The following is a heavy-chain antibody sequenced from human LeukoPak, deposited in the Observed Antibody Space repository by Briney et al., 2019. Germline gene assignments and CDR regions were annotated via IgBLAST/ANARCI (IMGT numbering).Heavy chain of an antibody. CDR3: ASREGSSWCRVFDN. CDR2: ICGRGDNT. J-gene: IGHJ4*02. Sequence: GGSLRLSCAASGFPFSRYAMSCVRQAPGKALEWVSDICGRGDNTFNADPVKGGFPLYRDNSKNTLYLHMNTLRPEDTPVYHRASREGSSWCRVFDNWGQGTLVTVSS. CDR1: GFPFSRYA. V-gene: IGHV3-23*01. D-gene: IGHD6-13*01.